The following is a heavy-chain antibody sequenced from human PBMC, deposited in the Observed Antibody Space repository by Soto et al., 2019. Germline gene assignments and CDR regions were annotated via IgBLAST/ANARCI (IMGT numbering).Heavy chain of an antibody. CDR1: GLTVSTNP. CDR2: IYTGGGT. Sequence: EVQLVESGGGLVQPGGSLRLSCAASGLTVSTNPMSWVRQAPGKGLEWVLVIYTGGGTHYADSVKGRFTISRDNSKNTVNLQMDSLRPEDTAVYYCARDGSGHWGQGTLVTVSS. CDR3: ARDGSGH. V-gene: IGHV3-66*01. J-gene: IGHJ4*02.